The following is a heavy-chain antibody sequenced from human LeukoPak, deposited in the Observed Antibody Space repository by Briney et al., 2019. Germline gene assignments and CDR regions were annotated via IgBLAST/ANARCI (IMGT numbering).Heavy chain of an antibody. V-gene: IGHV4-59*01. Sequence: PSETLSLTCTVSGGSISSYYWSWIRQPPGKGLEWIGYIYFSGSTNYNPSLKSRVTISLDTSEKHFSLKLSSVTAADTAVYYCVRGHLVGGWFKYDAFDIWGQGTMVSVSS. CDR1: GGSISSYY. CDR3: VRGHLVGGWFKYDAFDI. CDR2: IYFSGST. J-gene: IGHJ3*02. D-gene: IGHD6-19*01.